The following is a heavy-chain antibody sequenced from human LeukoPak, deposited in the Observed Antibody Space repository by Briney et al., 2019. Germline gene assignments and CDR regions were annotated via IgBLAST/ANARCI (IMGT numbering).Heavy chain of an antibody. CDR2: IYPGDSDT. D-gene: IGHD2-2*01. Sequence: GESLKISCKGSGYSFTSYWIGWVRQMPGKGLEWMGIIYPGDSDTRYSPSFQGQVTISADKSISTAYLQWSSLKASDTAMYYCAREWGDCSSTSCYRYQNWFDPWGQGTLVTVSS. J-gene: IGHJ5*02. V-gene: IGHV5-51*01. CDR3: AREWGDCSSTSCYRYQNWFDP. CDR1: GYSFTSYW.